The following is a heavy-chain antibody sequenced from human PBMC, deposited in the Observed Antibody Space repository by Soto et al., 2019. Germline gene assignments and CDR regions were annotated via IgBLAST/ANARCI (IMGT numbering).Heavy chain of an antibody. Sequence: PGGSLRLSCAASGFTFSSYWMHWVRQAPGKGLVWVSRINSDGSSTSYADSVKGRFTISRDNAKNTLYLQVNSLRAEDTAVYYCARGPYYYDSSGYDDAFDIWGQGTMVTVSS. J-gene: IGHJ3*02. CDR1: GFTFSSYW. V-gene: IGHV3-74*01. CDR3: ARGPYYYDSSGYDDAFDI. D-gene: IGHD3-22*01. CDR2: INSDGSST.